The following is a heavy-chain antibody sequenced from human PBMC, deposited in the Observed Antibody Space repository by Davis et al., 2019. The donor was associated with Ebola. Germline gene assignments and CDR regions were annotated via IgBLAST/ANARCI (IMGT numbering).Heavy chain of an antibody. Sequence: AASVKVSCKASGYTFSHFGINWVRQAPGQGLEWVAWISPLNGNTNYALKYHGRVTLTTETSTSTASMELKNLRSDDTAVYYCARDEDHTNWYATDYWGQGTLVTVSS. V-gene: IGHV1-18*04. J-gene: IGHJ4*02. D-gene: IGHD1-20*01. CDR3: ARDEDHTNWYATDY. CDR1: GYTFSHFG. CDR2: ISPLNGNT.